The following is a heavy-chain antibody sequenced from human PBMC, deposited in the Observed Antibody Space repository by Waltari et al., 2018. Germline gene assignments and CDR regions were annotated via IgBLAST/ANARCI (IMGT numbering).Heavy chain of an antibody. CDR1: GDTISNGGYA. D-gene: IGHD4-17*01. Sequence: QLRESGSSLVRPSETLSLTCEVSGDTISNGGYAWNWIRQTPGEGLEWLGYIYYRGSTHYPRSFESRVSISVDWSKNQFSLSLTSVTAADTAVYFCARGSAYVDSMDYWGPGSLVTVSS. CDR2: IYYRGST. V-gene: IGHV4-30-2*01. J-gene: IGHJ4*02. CDR3: ARGSAYVDSMDY.